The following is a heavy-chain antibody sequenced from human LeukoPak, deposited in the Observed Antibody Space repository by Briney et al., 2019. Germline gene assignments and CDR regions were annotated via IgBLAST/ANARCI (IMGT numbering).Heavy chain of an antibody. J-gene: IGHJ4*02. D-gene: IGHD3-22*01. CDR3: ARDPYYYDSSGYYGEGFDY. CDR2: IYSGGST. V-gene: IGHV3-53*01. Sequence: GGSLRLSCAASEFIVSSNYMSWVRQAPGKGLEWVSVIYSGGSTYYADSVKGRFTISRDNSKNTLYLQMNSLRAEDTAVYYCARDPYYYDSSGYYGEGFDYWGQGTLVTVSS. CDR1: EFIVSSNY.